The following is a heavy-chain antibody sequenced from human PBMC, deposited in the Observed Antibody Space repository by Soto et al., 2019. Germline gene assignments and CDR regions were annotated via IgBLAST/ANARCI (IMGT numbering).Heavy chain of an antibody. Sequence: PSETLSLTCAVSGGSISIGGYSWSCIRQPPGKGLEWIGYIYHSGSTYYNPSLKSRVTISVDRSKNQFSLKLSSVTAADTAVYYCARAGSGPPWHWYFDLWGRGTLVTVSS. CDR2: IYHSGST. D-gene: IGHD2-15*01. CDR1: GGSISIGGYS. J-gene: IGHJ2*01. CDR3: ARAGSGPPWHWYFDL. V-gene: IGHV4-30-2*01.